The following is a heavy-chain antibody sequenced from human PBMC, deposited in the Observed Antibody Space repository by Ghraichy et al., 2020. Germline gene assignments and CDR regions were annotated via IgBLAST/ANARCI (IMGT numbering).Heavy chain of an antibody. Sequence: GGSLNISCAASGFTFSSYSMNWVRQAPGKGLEWVSSISSSSSYIYYADSVKGRFTISRDNAKNSLYLQMNSLRAEDTAVYYCARRGFGEMAAYGMDVWGQGTTVTVSS. J-gene: IGHJ6*02. D-gene: IGHD5-24*01. CDR1: GFTFSSYS. V-gene: IGHV3-21*01. CDR2: ISSSSSYI. CDR3: ARRGFGEMAAYGMDV.